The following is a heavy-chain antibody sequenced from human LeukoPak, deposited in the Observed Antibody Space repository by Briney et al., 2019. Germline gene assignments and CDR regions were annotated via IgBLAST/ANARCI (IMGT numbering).Heavy chain of an antibody. CDR2: INSDGGST. V-gene: IGHV3-74*01. D-gene: IGHD3-16*01. Sequence: GGSLRLSCAASGFTFSDYWMHWVRQAPGKGLVWVSRINSDGGSTTYADSVKGRFTISRDNAKNPLYLQMNSLRAEDTAVYYCAIGSYALGWGQGTLVTVSS. CDR1: GFTFSDYW. J-gene: IGHJ4*02. CDR3: AIGSYALG.